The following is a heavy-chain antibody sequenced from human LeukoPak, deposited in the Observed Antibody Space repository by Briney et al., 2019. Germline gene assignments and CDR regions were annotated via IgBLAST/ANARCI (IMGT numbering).Heavy chain of an antibody. Sequence: SSETLSLTCAVYGGSFSGYYWSWIRQPPGKGLEWIGEINHSGSTNYNPSLKSRVTISVDTSKNQFSLKLSSVTAADTAVYYCAIGQQPGAFDIWGQGTMVNVSS. CDR2: INHSGST. CDR3: AIGQQPGAFDI. V-gene: IGHV4-34*01. D-gene: IGHD6-13*01. CDR1: GGSFSGYY. J-gene: IGHJ3*02.